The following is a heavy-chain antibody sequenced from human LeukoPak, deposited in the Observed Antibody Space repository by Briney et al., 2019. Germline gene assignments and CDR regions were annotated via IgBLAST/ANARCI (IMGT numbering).Heavy chain of an antibody. V-gene: IGHV1-3*01. Sequence: ASVKVSCKTSGYTFTSYAMHWVRQAPGQRLEWMGWINAGNDYTKYSQTLQGRVTITRDTSASTAYMELSSLRSEDTAVYYCARGYYDSNGLSSSAFDIWGQGTMVTVSS. CDR2: INAGNDYT. CDR3: ARGYYDSNGLSSSAFDI. CDR1: GYTFTSYA. J-gene: IGHJ3*02. D-gene: IGHD3-22*01.